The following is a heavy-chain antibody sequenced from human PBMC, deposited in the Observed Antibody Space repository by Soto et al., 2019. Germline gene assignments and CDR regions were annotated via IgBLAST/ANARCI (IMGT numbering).Heavy chain of an antibody. CDR1: GFTFSSYW. Sequence: GGSLRLSCAASGFTFSSYWMTWVRQAPGKGLEWVANIKQDGSEKYYVDSVKGRFTISRDNAKNSLYLQMNSLRAEDTAVYYCASLPQDNLGYCRGGSCDHHDYWGQGTLVTVSS. CDR2: IKQDGSEK. CDR3: ASLPQDNLGYCRGGSCDHHDY. J-gene: IGHJ4*02. V-gene: IGHV3-7*01. D-gene: IGHD2-15*01.